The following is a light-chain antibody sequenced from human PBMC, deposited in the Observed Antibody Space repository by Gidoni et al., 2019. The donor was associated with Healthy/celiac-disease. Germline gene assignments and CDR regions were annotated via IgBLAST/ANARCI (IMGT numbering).Light chain of an antibody. CDR1: LSVSSN. CDR3: QQYENWPPET. CDR2: GAS. J-gene: IGKJ1*01. Sequence: DILMTQPLATLSVSPGERATLSCRASLSVSSNFAWYQQKPGQAPRLLNYGASTRATGIPARFSGSGSGTEFTLTISSLQSEDFAVYYCQQYENWPPETFGQGTKVEIK. V-gene: IGKV3-15*01.